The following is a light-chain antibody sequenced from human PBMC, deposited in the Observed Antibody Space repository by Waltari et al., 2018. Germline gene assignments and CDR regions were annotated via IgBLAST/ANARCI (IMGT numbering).Light chain of an antibody. V-gene: IGLV2-23*01. CDR2: EGN. CDR1: STDVGSYNP. Sequence: QSALTQPASVSGSPGQSLTISCPGTSTDVGSYNPVYWYQQPPGKAPKLIIYEGNKWPSGVSNRFSGSKSGNTASLTISGLQAEDEADYYCCSYAGSSTWVFGGGTKLTVL. J-gene: IGLJ3*02. CDR3: CSYAGSSTWV.